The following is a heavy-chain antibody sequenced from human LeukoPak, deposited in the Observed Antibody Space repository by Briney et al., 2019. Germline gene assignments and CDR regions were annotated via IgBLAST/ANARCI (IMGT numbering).Heavy chain of an antibody. V-gene: IGHV3-53*01. J-gene: IGHJ4*02. Sequence: GGSLRLSCAARGFSVSGQYMNWVRQAPGRGLEWVSVIYSGGSTYYADSVRGRFTISRDNAKNSLYLQMNSLRAEDTAVYYCARQVVPAASWGQGTLVTVSS. CDR2: IYSGGST. CDR1: GFSVSGQY. CDR3: ARQVVPAAS. D-gene: IGHD2-2*01.